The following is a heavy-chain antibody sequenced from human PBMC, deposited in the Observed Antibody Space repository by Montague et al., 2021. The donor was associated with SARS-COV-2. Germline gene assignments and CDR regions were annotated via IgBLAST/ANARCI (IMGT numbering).Heavy chain of an antibody. CDR2: ISYDGSNK. Sequence: SLRLSCAASGFTFSSYAMHWVRQAPGKGLEWVAVISYDGSNKYYADSVKGRFTISRDNSKNTLYLQMNSLRAEDTAVYYCVGQLLLHYYGMDVWGQGTTVTVSS. V-gene: IGHV3-30*04. CDR3: VGQLLLHYYGMDV. J-gene: IGHJ6*02. CDR1: GFTFSSYA. D-gene: IGHD2-15*01.